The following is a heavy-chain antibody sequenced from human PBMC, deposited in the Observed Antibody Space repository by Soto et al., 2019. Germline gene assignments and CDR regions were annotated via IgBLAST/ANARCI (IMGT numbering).Heavy chain of an antibody. CDR2: ISGRGGST. CDR1: GFTFSSYA. CDR3: AKGEVVGYYFDY. D-gene: IGHD1-26*01. J-gene: IGHJ4*02. Sequence: EVQLLESGGGLVQPGGSLRLSCAASGFTFSSYAMSWVRQAPGKGLEWVSAISGRGGSTYYADSVKGRFTISRDNSKNTLYLQMNSLRAEDTAVYYCAKGEVVGYYFDYWGQGTLVTVSS. V-gene: IGHV3-23*01.